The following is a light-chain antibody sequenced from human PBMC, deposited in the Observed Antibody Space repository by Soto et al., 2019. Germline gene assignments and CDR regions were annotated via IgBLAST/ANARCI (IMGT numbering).Light chain of an antibody. CDR1: QSISTY. V-gene: IGKV1-39*01. CDR3: QHGYSTPLT. CDR2: AAS. Sequence: DIQMTQSPSSLSASVGDRVTITCRASQSISTYLHWYQQKPGKAPNLLIYAASTLQSGVPSRFSGSGSGTDFTLTISSLQPEDSATYFCQHGYSTPLTFGGGTKVDI. J-gene: IGKJ4*01.